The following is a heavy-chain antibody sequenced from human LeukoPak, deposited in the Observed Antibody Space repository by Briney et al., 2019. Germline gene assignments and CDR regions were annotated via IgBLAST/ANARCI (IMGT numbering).Heavy chain of an antibody. CDR1: GFTFSSYA. D-gene: IGHD4-23*01. Sequence: GGSLRLSCAASGFTFSSYAMSWVRQAPGKGLEWVSVIYSGGSTYYADSVKGRFTISRDNSKNTLYLQINSLRAEDTAVYYCARDYGGHYWGQGTLVTVSS. J-gene: IGHJ4*02. V-gene: IGHV3-53*01. CDR3: ARDYGGHY. CDR2: IYSGGST.